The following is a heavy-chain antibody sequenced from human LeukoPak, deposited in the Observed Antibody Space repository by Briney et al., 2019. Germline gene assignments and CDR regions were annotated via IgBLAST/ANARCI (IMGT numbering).Heavy chain of an antibody. CDR2: INPSGGST. CDR1: GYTFTSYY. Sequence: ASVKVSCKASGYTFTSYYMHWVRQAPGQGLEWMGIINPSGGSTSYAPKFQGRATMTRDTSTSTVYMELSSLRSDDTAVYYCARDPYYYDTSGRVPYWYFDVWGRGTLVTVSS. V-gene: IGHV1-46*01. CDR3: ARDPYYYDTSGRVPYWYFDV. J-gene: IGHJ2*01. D-gene: IGHD3-22*01.